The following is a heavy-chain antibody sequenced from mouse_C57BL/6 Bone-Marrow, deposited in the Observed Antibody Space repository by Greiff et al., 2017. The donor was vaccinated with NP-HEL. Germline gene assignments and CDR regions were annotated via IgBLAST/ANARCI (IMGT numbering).Heavy chain of an antibody. CDR1: GYAFSSYW. CDR2: IYPGDGDT. J-gene: IGHJ3*01. Sequence: VQLVESGAELVKPGASVKISFKASGYAFSSYWMNWVKQRPGKGLEWIGQIYPGDGDTNYNGKFKDKASLTADKSSSTAYMQLSSLTSEDSAVYFCARGAYWGQGTLVTVSA. V-gene: IGHV1-80*01. CDR3: ARGAY.